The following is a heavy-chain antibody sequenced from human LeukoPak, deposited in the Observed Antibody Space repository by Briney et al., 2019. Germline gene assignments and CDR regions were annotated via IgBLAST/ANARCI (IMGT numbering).Heavy chain of an antibody. Sequence: PSETLSLTCTVSGGSISSYYWSWIRQPPGKGLEWIGYIYYSGSTNYNPSLKSRVTISVDTSKNQFSLKLGSVTAADTAVYYCARVVGIAAAGTSAYGMDVWGQGTTVTVSS. CDR2: IYYSGST. CDR3: ARVVGIAAAGTSAYGMDV. D-gene: IGHD6-13*01. CDR1: GGSISSYY. V-gene: IGHV4-59*01. J-gene: IGHJ6*02.